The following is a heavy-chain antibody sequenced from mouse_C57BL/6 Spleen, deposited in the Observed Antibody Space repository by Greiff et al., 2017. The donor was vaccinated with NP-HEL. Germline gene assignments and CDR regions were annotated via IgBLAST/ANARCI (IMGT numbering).Heavy chain of an antibody. V-gene: IGHV1-74*01. CDR3: AMAYYYGSFDY. D-gene: IGHD1-1*01. J-gene: IGHJ2*01. CDR1: GYTFTSYW. CDR2: IHPSDSDT. Sequence: VQLQQPGAELVKPGASVKVSCKASGYTFTSYWMHWVKQRPGQGLEWIGRIHPSDSDTNYNQKFKGKATLTVDKSSSTAYRQLSSLTYEDSAVYYCAMAYYYGSFDYWGQGTTLTVSS.